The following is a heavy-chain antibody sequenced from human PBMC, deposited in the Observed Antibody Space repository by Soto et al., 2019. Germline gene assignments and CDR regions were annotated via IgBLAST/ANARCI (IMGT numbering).Heavy chain of an antibody. CDR2: ISGSGGTT. CDR3: AKYGRDSSAWKADY. CDR1: GFTFSSVS. V-gene: IGHV3-23*01. Sequence: EVELLESGGGLVQPGGCLRLSCAASGFTFSSVSMTWVRQAPGKGLEWVSAISGSGGTTYYADSVNDRFTISRDNSKSTLFLQMHSLRAEDTAVYYCAKYGRDSSAWKADYWGQGTLVTVSS. J-gene: IGHJ4*02. D-gene: IGHD6-19*01.